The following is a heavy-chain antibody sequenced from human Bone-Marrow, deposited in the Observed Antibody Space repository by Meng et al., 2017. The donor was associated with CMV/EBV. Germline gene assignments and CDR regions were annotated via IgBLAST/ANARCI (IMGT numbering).Heavy chain of an antibody. J-gene: IGHJ4*02. CDR1: GYTFNAYG. V-gene: IGHV1-18*01. CDR2: VSGYKGKT. CDR3: AGAAHTIFGVVIMTEFDY. Sequence: ASVKVSCKTSGYTFNAYGINWVRQAPGQGLEWLGLVSGYKGKTDYAQKFQGRVTMTTDTTTSTAYMELRSLRADDTAVDYGAGAAHTIFGVVIMTEFDYWGQGTLVTVSS. D-gene: IGHD3-3*01.